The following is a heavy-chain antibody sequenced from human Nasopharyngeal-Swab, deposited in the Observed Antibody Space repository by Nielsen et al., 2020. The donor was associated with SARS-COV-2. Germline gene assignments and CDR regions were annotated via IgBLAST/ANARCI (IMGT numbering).Heavy chain of an antibody. CDR2: ISYDGSNK. Sequence: GGSLRLSCAASGFTFSCYAMHWVRQAPGKGLGWVAVISYDGSNKYYADSVKGRFTISRDNSKNTLYLQMNSLRAEDTAVYYCARVDSSSWYGVDYWGQGTLVTVSS. V-gene: IGHV3-30-3*01. CDR1: GFTFSCYA. CDR3: ARVDSSSWYGVDY. D-gene: IGHD6-13*01. J-gene: IGHJ4*02.